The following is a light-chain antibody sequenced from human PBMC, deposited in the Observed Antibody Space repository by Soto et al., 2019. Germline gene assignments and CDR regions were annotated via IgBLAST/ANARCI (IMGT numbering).Light chain of an antibody. CDR2: KAS. CDR3: QQYNSYSWT. J-gene: IGKJ1*01. CDR1: QSIGSW. V-gene: IGKV1-5*03. Sequence: DTQMTQSPSTLSASVGDRVTITCRASQSIGSWLAWYQQKPGKAPNLLIYKASSLESGVPSRFSGSGSGTEFTLTIRSLQPDDVATYYCQQYNSYSWTFDQGTKVEIK.